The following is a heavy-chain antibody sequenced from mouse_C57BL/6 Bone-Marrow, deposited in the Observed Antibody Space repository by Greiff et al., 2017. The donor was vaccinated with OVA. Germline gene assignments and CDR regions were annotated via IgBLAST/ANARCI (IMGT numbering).Heavy chain of an antibody. Sequence: VQLQESGAELVRPGALVTLSCKASGYTFTDYEMHWVKQTPVHGLEWIGAIDPETGGTASNQKFKGKAILTADKSSSTAYMELRSLTSEDSAVYYCTRSYSNYGDFDYWGQGTTLTVSS. V-gene: IGHV1-15*01. CDR2: IDPETGGT. CDR1: GYTFTDYE. CDR3: TRSYSNYGDFDY. J-gene: IGHJ2*01. D-gene: IGHD2-5*01.